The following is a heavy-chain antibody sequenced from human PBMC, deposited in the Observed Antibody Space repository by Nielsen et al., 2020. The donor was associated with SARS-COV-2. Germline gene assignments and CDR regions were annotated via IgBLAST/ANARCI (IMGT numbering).Heavy chain of an antibody. J-gene: IGHJ4*02. D-gene: IGHD3-16*02. CDR1: GFTFSNFA. CDR2: ISGSGVGGGGGST. Sequence: GESLKISCAASGFTFSNFAMIWVRQAPGKGLEWVSGISGSGVGGGGGSTYYRDSVKGRFAISRDDAKNTLFLQMNSLRADDTAVYYCVSGYDYIRGDYRLDYWGQGTLVTVSS. V-gene: IGHV3-23*01. CDR3: VSGYDYIRGDYRLDY.